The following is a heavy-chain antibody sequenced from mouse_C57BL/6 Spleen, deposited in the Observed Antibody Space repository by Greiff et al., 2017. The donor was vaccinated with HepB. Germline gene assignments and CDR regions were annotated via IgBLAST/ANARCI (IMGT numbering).Heavy chain of an antibody. CDR2: ISDGGSYT. V-gene: IGHV5-4*01. D-gene: IGHD1-1*01. J-gene: IGHJ1*03. Sequence: DVKLVESGGGLVKPGGSLKLSCAASGFTFSSYAMSWVRQTPEKRLEWVATISDGGSYTYYPDNVKGRFTIARDNAKNNLYLQMSHLKSEDTAMYYCAREGSNWYFDVWGTGTTVTVSS. CDR3: AREGSNWYFDV. CDR1: GFTFSSYA.